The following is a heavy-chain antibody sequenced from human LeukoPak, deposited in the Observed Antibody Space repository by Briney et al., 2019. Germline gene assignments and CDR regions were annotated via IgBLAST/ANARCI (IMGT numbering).Heavy chain of an antibody. Sequence: GGSQRLSCAASGFTFTDYYMSWIRQAPGKGLEWVSYITNSGTTIYYADSVKGRFTISRDNAKKSVYLQMNSLRAEDTAVYYCATTGLLGDIPWGQGTLVTVSS. V-gene: IGHV3-11*01. CDR3: ATTGLLGDIP. CDR1: GFTFTDYY. D-gene: IGHD2-21*01. CDR2: ITNSGTTI. J-gene: IGHJ5*02.